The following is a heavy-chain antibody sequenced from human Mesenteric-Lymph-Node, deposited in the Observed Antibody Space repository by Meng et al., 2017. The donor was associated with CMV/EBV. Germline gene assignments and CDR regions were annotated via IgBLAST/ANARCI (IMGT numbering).Heavy chain of an antibody. D-gene: IGHD2-15*01. CDR1: GGSFSGYY. V-gene: IGHV4-34*01. J-gene: IGHJ4*02. CDR2: INHSGVP. Sequence: QVQLQQWGAGLLKPSEPLSLTCAVYGGSFSGYYWSWIRQPPGKGLEWIGEINHSGVPNYNPSLKSRVTISLDRSKNQFSLKLSSVTAEDTAVYYCARGSDIPVNNYWGQGTLVTSPQ. CDR3: ARGSDIPVNNY.